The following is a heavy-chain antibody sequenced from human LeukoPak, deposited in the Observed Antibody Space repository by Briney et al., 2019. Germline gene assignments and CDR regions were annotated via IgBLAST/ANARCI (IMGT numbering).Heavy chain of an antibody. J-gene: IGHJ4*02. D-gene: IGHD6-13*01. CDR2: IRNKANSYAT. CDR3: SRLIEAAGTSFDY. Sequence: GGSLRLSCAASGFAFSGSAVHWVRQASGKGLEWVGRIRNKANSYATAYAASVNGRFTISRDDSKNTAYLHMNSLKIEDTAVYYCSRLIEAAGTSFDYWGQGTLVTVSS. V-gene: IGHV3-73*01. CDR1: GFAFSGSA.